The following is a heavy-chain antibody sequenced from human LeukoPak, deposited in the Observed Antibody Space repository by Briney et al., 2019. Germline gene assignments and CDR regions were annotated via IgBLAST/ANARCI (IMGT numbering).Heavy chain of an antibody. Sequence: GGSQRLSCAASGFTFSSYWMKWVRQAPGKGLEWVASIKQDGSEKYYVDSVKGRFTISRDNARNSLFLQMNSLRAEDTAVYYCPGPSGQWGQGTLVTVSS. D-gene: IGHD1-26*01. J-gene: IGHJ4*02. CDR3: PGPSGQ. CDR1: GFTFSSYW. CDR2: IKQDGSEK. V-gene: IGHV3-7*05.